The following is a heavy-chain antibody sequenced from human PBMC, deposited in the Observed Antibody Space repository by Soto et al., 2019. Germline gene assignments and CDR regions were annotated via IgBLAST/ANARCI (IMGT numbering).Heavy chain of an antibody. V-gene: IGHV3-9*01. CDR3: AKGAPTEYCSGGSCYHTSNYYYYMDV. Sequence: GGSLRLSCAASGFTFDDYAMHWVRQAPGKGLEWVSGISWNSGSIGYADSVKGRFTISRDNAKNSLYLQMNSLRAEDTALYYCAKGAPTEYCSGGSCYHTSNYYYYMDVWGKGTTVTVSS. CDR2: ISWNSGSI. D-gene: IGHD2-15*01. J-gene: IGHJ6*03. CDR1: GFTFDDYA.